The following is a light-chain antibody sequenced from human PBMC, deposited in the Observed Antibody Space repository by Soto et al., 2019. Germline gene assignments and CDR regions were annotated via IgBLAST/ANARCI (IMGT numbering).Light chain of an antibody. CDR1: QSVSIY. J-gene: IGKJ4*01. CDR3: QQRSNWPLT. Sequence: EIVLTQSPATLSLSPGERATLSCRASQSVSIYLAWYQHKPGQAPRLLIYDASNRATGSPARFSGSGSGTDFTLTISSLEPEDFAVYYCQQRSNWPLTFGGGTKVEIK. CDR2: DAS. V-gene: IGKV3-11*01.